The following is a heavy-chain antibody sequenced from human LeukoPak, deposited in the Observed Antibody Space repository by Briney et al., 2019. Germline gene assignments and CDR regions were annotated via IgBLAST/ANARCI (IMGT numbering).Heavy chain of an antibody. CDR2: INAGNGNT. CDR1: GCTFTSYA. J-gene: IGHJ6*02. Sequence: ASVTVSCKASGCTFTSYALHWVRQAPGQRREWMGWINAGNGNTKYSQKFQGRVTITRDTSASTAYMELSSLRSEDTAVYYCASSATYYGMDVWGQGTTVTVSS. CDR3: ASSATYYGMDV. V-gene: IGHV1-3*01.